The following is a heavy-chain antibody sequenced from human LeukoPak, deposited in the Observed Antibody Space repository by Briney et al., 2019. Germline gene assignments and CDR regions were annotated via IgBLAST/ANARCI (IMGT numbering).Heavy chain of an antibody. J-gene: IGHJ4*02. CDR1: GFTFSSYA. D-gene: IGHD5-18*01. CDR3: AKRIQSAMATGY. Sequence: GGSLRLSCAASGFTFSSYAMSWVRQAPGEGLEWVSTISGGAGSTYYAVSVKGRFTISRDNSKNKGYLQLNSLRADDTAVYYCAKRIQSAMATGYWGQGTLVTVSS. CDR2: ISGGAGST. V-gene: IGHV3-23*01.